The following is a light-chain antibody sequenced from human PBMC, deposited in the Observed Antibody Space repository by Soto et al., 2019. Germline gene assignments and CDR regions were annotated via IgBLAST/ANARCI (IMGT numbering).Light chain of an antibody. J-gene: IGLJ3*02. CDR3: AAWDDSLNGWV. CDR1: XXNIGSNT. Sequence: QSVLTQPPSASGTPXXXVTISCSXXXXNIGSNTVNWYQQLPGTAPKLLIYSNNQRPSGVPDRFSGSKSGTSASLAISGLQSEDEADYYCAAWDDSLNGWVFGGGTKLTVL. CDR2: SNN. V-gene: IGLV1-44*01.